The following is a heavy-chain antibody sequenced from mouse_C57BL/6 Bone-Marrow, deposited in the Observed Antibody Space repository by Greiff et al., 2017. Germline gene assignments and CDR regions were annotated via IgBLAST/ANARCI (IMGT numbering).Heavy chain of an antibody. CDR2: ISSGSSTI. Sequence: VQLQQSGGGLVKPGGSLKLSCAASGFTFSDYGMHWVRQAPEKGLEWVAYISSGSSTIYYADTVKGRFTISRDHAKNTLFLQMTSLRSEDTAMYYCARGWPFAYWGQETLVTVSA. J-gene: IGHJ3*01. CDR1: GFTFSDYG. CDR3: ARGWPFAY. D-gene: IGHD2-3*01. V-gene: IGHV5-17*01.